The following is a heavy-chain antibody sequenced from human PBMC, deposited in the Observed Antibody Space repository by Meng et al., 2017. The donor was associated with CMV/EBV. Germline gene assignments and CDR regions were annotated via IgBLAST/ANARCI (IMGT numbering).Heavy chain of an antibody. J-gene: IGHJ4*02. V-gene: IGHV4-39*06. CDR2: IYYSGST. D-gene: IGHD6-19*01. CDR3: ARDSAVAGVVDY. CDR1: GGSISSSSYY. Sequence: RLQQQELGPGLGKPSETPSLTWTASGGSISSSSYYWGWIRQPPGKGLEWIGSIYYSGSTYYNPSLKSRVTISVDTSKNQFSLKLSSVTAADTAVYYCARDSAVAGVVDYWGQGTLVTVSS.